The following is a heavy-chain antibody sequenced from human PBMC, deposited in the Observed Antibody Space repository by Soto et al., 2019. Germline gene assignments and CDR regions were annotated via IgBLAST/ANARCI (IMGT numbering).Heavy chain of an antibody. CDR1: GFIFSTYG. V-gene: IGHV3-33*01. D-gene: IGHD1-26*01. J-gene: IGHJ4*02. CDR2: IWYDGSNK. Sequence: QVHLVESGGGVVQPGRSLRLSCAASGFIFSTYGMHWVRQAPGKGLEWVAVIWYDGSNKYYADSVKGRFTISRDNSKNTLYLQMNSLKAEDTAVYYCARAVGPFDYWGRGTLVTVSS. CDR3: ARAVGPFDY.